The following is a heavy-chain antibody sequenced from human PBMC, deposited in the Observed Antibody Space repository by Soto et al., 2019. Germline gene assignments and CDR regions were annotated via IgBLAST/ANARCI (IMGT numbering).Heavy chain of an antibody. J-gene: IGHJ4*02. CDR2: ISYDGSNK. CDR3: AKTFIGDYCDYDGHFDY. V-gene: IGHV3-30*18. Sequence: QVQLVESGGGVVQPGRSLRLSCAASGFTFSSYGMHWVRQDPGKGLEWVAVISYDGSNKYYADSVKGRFTISRDNSKNTLYLQMNSLRAEDTAVYYCAKTFIGDYCDYDGHFDYWGQGTLVTVSS. CDR1: GFTFSSYG. D-gene: IGHD4-17*01.